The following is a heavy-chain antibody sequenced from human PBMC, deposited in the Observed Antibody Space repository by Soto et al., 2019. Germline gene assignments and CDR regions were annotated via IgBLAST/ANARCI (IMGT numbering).Heavy chain of an antibody. CDR1: GASIISGEHY. CDR2: IYYTGIT. J-gene: IGHJ4*02. V-gene: IGHV4-30-4*02. CDR3: AREGACTGNTCYVGYLDY. D-gene: IGHD2-2*01. Sequence: SETLSLTCTVSGASIISGEHYWSWIRQAPGKGLEWIGLIYYTGITDYNPSLKSRVAISVEKSKRQFSLKLNSVTTADTAVYYCAREGACTGNTCYVGYLDYWGQGALVTVSS.